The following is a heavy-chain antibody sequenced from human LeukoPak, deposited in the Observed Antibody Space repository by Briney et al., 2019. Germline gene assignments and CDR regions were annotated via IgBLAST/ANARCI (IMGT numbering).Heavy chain of an antibody. Sequence: SETLSLTCTVSGGSISSNGYYWGWIRQSPGEGLEWIGNIYYSGSTYYNPSLKSRVTISVDTSKNQFSLKLSSVTAADTAVYYCARGPNWKCVDYWGQGTLVTVSS. CDR1: GGSISSNGYY. J-gene: IGHJ4*02. CDR3: ARGPNWKCVDY. CDR2: IYYSGST. V-gene: IGHV4-39*07. D-gene: IGHD1-1*01.